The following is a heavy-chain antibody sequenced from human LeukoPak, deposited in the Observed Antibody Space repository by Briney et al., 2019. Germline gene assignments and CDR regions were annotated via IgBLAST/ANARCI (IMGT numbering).Heavy chain of an antibody. Sequence: GGSLRLSCAASGFTVCSNYMSWVCQAPGEGVEWGSVIYSGGSTYYADSVKGRFTISRDNSKNTPYLQMNSLRAEDTAVYYCARDSSWYGDAFDIWGQGTMVTVSS. V-gene: IGHV3-53*01. CDR3: ARDSSWYGDAFDI. CDR1: GFTVCSNY. J-gene: IGHJ3*02. CDR2: IYSGGST. D-gene: IGHD6-13*01.